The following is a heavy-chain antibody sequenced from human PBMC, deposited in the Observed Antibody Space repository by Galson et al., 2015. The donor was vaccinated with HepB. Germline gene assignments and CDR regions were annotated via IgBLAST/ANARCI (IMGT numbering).Heavy chain of an antibody. J-gene: IGHJ6*03. CDR2: ISYDGSNK. CDR1: GFTFSSYA. CDR3: TRDKGRDFWSGYFDYYHYYMDV. V-gene: IGHV3-30-3*01. Sequence: SLRLSCAASGFTFSSYAMHWVRQAPGKGLEWVAVISYDGSNKYYVDSVKGRFTISRDNSKNTLYLQMNSLRAEDTAVYYCTRDKGRDFWSGYFDYYHYYMDVWGKGTTVTVSS. D-gene: IGHD3-3*01.